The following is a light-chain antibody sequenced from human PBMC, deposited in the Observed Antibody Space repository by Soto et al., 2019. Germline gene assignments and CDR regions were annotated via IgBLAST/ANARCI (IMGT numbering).Light chain of an antibody. CDR1: SSDVGGHNY. CDR2: EVT. Sequence: SALTQPPSASGSPGQSVTISCTGTSSDVGGHNYVSWYQQRPGKAPKLIIYEVTQRPSGVSDRFSGSRSGNTATLTVSGLQAEDEADYHCSSYAGINTLVFGGGTKLTVL. J-gene: IGLJ2*01. CDR3: SSYAGINTLV. V-gene: IGLV2-8*01.